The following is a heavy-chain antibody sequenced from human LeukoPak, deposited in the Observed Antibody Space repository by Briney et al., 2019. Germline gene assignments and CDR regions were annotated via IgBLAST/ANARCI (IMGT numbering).Heavy chain of an antibody. CDR1: GGSISSGGYP. CDR3: ARGGDYCSSTSCYNYGMDV. D-gene: IGHD2-2*01. J-gene: IGHJ6*02. Sequence: SQTLSLTCAVSGGSISSGGYPWSWIRQPPGKGLEWIGYIYHSGSTYYNPSLKSRVTISVDRSKNQFSLKLSSVTAADTAVYYCARGGDYCSSTSCYNYGMDVWGQGTTVTVSS. CDR2: IYHSGST. V-gene: IGHV4-30-2*01.